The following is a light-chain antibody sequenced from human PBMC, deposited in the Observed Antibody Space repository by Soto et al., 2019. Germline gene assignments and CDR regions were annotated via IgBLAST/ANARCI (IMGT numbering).Light chain of an antibody. CDR1: QTISSW. V-gene: IGKV1-5*03. CDR2: KAS. Sequence: DIPMSQSPSTLSGSVGDRVTITWRASQTISSWLAWYQQKPGKAPKLLIYKASTLKSGVPSRFSGSGSGTEFTLTISSLQPDDFATYYCQHYNSYSEAFGQGTKVDI. J-gene: IGKJ1*01. CDR3: QHYNSYSEA.